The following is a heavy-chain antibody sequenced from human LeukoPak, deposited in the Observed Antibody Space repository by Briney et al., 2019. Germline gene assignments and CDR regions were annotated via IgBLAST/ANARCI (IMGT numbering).Heavy chain of an antibody. D-gene: IGHD6-19*01. J-gene: IGHJ4*02. CDR1: GGPISSSSYY. CDR3: ATPWGMYSSAWHEGIDY. Sequence: SETLSLTCTVSGGPISSSSYYWGWIRQPPGKGLEWIGSFSYSGSTYYNPSLKSRVTMSVDTSNNQFSLKLTSVTAADTAVYYCATPWGMYSSAWHEGIDYWGQGTLVIVSS. CDR2: FSYSGST. V-gene: IGHV4-39*01.